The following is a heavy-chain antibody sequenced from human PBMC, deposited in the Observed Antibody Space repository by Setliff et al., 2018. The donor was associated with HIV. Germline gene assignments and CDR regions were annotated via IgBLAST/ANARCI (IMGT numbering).Heavy chain of an antibody. Sequence: SETLSLTCSVSGGSVGSGSYYWSWIRQSPGKGLEWLGYIYYSGSTTYNPSLRSRVTISIDTSKNQFSLNLRSVTAADTAVYYCARGVPLLPPHYWGQGTLVTVSS. CDR1: GGSVGSGSYY. CDR3: ARGVPLLPPHY. J-gene: IGHJ4*02. CDR2: IYYSGST. D-gene: IGHD2-21*02. V-gene: IGHV4-61*01.